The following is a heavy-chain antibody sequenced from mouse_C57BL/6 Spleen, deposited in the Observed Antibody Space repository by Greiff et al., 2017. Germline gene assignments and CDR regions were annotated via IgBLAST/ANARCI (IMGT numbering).Heavy chain of an antibody. D-gene: IGHD3-2*02. Sequence: QVQLQQSGAELARPGASVKMSCKASGYTFTSYPLHWVKQRPGHGLEWIGSLNPSSGYPKYNQKFKDKATLTADKSSSTAYMQLCSLTSEDSAVYCCARGRLYAMDYWGQGTSVAVSS. CDR3: ARGRLYAMDY. J-gene: IGHJ4*01. CDR1: GYTFTSYP. V-gene: IGHV1-4*01. CDR2: LNPSSGYP.